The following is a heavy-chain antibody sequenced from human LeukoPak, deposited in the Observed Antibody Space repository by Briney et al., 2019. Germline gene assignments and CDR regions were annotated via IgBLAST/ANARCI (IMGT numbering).Heavy chain of an antibody. Sequence: SETLSLTCTVSGYSVSSGYYWGWIRQPPGKGLEWIGSMYHSGDTYYNPSLKSRVTISVDTSKNQLSLKLSSVTAADTAVYYCATGITGTTFDYWGQGTLVTVSS. CDR2: MYHSGDT. D-gene: IGHD1-7*01. CDR3: ATGITGTTFDY. CDR1: GYSVSSGYY. J-gene: IGHJ4*02. V-gene: IGHV4-38-2*02.